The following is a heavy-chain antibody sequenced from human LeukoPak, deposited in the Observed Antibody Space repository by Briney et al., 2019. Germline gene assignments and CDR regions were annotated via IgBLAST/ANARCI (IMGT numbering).Heavy chain of an antibody. Sequence: SETLSLTCTVSGYSISSGYYWGWIRPPPGKGLEWIGSISHSGSTYYNPSLKSRVTISVDTSKNQFSLKLTSVTAADTAVYYCARDRLRWNNWFDPWGQGTLVTVSS. D-gene: IGHD4-23*01. CDR2: ISHSGST. V-gene: IGHV4-38-2*02. CDR3: ARDRLRWNNWFDP. J-gene: IGHJ5*02. CDR1: GYSISSGYY.